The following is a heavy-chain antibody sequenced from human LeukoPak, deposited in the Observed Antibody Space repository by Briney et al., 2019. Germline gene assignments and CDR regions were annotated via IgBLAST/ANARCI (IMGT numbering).Heavy chain of an antibody. CDR3: ARDFGYDSALRY. D-gene: IGHD5-12*01. J-gene: IGHJ4*02. CDR2: MNPDGSVK. CDR1: GFTFANSW. Sequence: PGGSLRLSCAASGFTFANSWMTWVRQAPGKGLEWVGDMNPDGSVKAYVDSVKGRFTISRDNAKNSLYLQMNSLRAEDTAVYYCARDFGYDSALRYWGQGTLVTVSS. V-gene: IGHV3-7*01.